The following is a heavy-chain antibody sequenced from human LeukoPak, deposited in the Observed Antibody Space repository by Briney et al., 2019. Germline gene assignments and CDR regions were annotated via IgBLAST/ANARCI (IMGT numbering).Heavy chain of an antibody. J-gene: IGHJ4*02. CDR3: ARGKTPAVTTPFDY. V-gene: IGHV3-9*01. CDR2: ISWNSGSI. D-gene: IGHD4-17*01. Sequence: GGSLRLSCAASGFTFDDYAMHWVRQAPGKGLEWVSGISWNSGSIGYADSVKGRFTISRDNAKNSLYLQMNSLRAEDTAVYYCARGKTPAVTTPFDYWGQGTLVTVSS. CDR1: GFTFDDYA.